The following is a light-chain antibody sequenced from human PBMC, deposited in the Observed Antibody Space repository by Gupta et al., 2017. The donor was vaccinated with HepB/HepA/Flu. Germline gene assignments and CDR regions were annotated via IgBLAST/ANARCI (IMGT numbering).Light chain of an antibody. CDR3: HQEDISPRT. Sequence: EIVLTQSPGTLSLSPGEKATLSCRASQSFSSYLAWYQQKPGQAPRLLIYDTSRRATGIPDRFSGSGSGTEFTLTISRLEPEDFAVYYCHQEDISPRTFGQGTKVEIK. CDR2: DTS. J-gene: IGKJ1*01. CDR1: QSFSSY. V-gene: IGKV3-20*01.